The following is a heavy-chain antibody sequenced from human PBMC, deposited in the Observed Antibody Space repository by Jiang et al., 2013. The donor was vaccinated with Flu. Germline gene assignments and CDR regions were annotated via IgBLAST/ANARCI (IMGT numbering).Heavy chain of an antibody. CDR3: ASPSAEGYSSPKDAFDI. CDR2: IYYSGST. CDR1: GGSISSSSYY. Sequence: GSGLVKPSETLSLTCTVSGGSISSSSYYWGWIRQPPGKGLEWIGSIYYSGSTYYNPSLKSRVTISVDTSKNQFSLKLSSVTAADTAVYYCASPSAEGYSSPKDAFDIWGQGTMVTVSS. V-gene: IGHV4-39*01. D-gene: IGHD6-13*01. J-gene: IGHJ3*02.